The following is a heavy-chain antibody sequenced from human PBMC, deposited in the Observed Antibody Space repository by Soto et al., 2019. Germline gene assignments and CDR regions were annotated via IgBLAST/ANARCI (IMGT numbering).Heavy chain of an antibody. CDR2: ISAYNGNT. Sequence: QVQLVQSGAEVKKPGASVKVSCKASGYTFTSYGISWVRQAPGQGLEWMGWISAYNGNTNYAQKLQGRVTMTTATATRTAYMGLRSLRADDTAMYYCARDQFDGYGPKGGLDYWGQGTLVTVSS. D-gene: IGHD2-21*02. CDR1: GYTFTSYG. V-gene: IGHV1-18*01. CDR3: ARDQFDGYGPKGGLDY. J-gene: IGHJ4*02.